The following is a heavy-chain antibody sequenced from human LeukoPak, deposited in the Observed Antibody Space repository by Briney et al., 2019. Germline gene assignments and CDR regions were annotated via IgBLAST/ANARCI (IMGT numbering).Heavy chain of an antibody. CDR1: RFSLSNFW. Sequence: GGSLRLSCVASRFSLSNFWMIWVRQAPGKGLEWVANINEDGSEKNYVDSVKGRFTISRDNAKNSLYLQMNSLRAEDTAVYYCVRDRSRTTVTRFDSWGQGTLVTVSA. J-gene: IGHJ4*02. CDR2: INEDGSEK. CDR3: VRDRSRTTVTRFDS. D-gene: IGHD4-17*01. V-gene: IGHV3-7*01.